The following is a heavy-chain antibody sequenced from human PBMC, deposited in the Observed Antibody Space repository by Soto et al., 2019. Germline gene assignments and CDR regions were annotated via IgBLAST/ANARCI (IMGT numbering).Heavy chain of an antibody. J-gene: IGHJ6*02. CDR1: GYSFTSYW. V-gene: IGHV5-51*01. CDR3: ARRNGYCSGGSCSNMMDV. CDR2: IYPGDSDT. Sequence: PGESLKISCKGSGYSFTSYWIGWVRQMPGKGLEWMGIIYPGDSDTRYSPSFQGQVTISADKSISTAYLQWSSLKASDTAMYYCARRNGYCSGGSCSNMMDVWGQGTTVTVSS. D-gene: IGHD2-15*01.